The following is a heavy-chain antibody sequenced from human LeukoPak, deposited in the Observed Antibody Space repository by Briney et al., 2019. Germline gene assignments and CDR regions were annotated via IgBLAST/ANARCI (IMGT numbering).Heavy chain of an antibody. J-gene: IGHJ4*02. V-gene: IGHV4-31*03. Sequence: PSQTLSLTCTVSGGSISSGGYFWSWIRQHPGKGLEWIGYIYYSGSTYYSPSLKSRVTISVDTSKNQFSLKLSSVTAADTAVYYCARLERVYYDSSGYYLGECDYWGQGTLVTVSS. CDR2: IYYSGST. D-gene: IGHD3-22*01. CDR1: GGSISSGGYF. CDR3: ARLERVYYDSSGYYLGECDY.